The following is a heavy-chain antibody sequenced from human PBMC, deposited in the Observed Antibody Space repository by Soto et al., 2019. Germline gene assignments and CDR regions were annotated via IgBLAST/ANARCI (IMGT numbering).Heavy chain of an antibody. J-gene: IGHJ6*04. CDR1: GFTFSSYA. Sequence: GSLRLSCAAAGFTFSSYARSWVRQAPGKGMEWVSAISGSGGSTYYADSVKGRFTISRDNSKNTLYLQMNSLRAEGTAVYYCAKSDLTIQAAALGMDVWGKGTTVTIS. CDR2: ISGSGGST. CDR3: AKSDLTIQAAALGMDV. V-gene: IGHV3-23*01. D-gene: IGHD2-21*01.